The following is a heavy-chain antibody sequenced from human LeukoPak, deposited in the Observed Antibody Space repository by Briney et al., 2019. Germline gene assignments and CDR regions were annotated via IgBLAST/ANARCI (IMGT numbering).Heavy chain of an antibody. V-gene: IGHV4-61*02. CDR3: ARHNGASMVRGVIIFDY. CDR1: GGSISSGSYY. Sequence: SETLSLTCTVSGGSISSGSYYWSWIRQPAGKGLEWIGRIYTSGSTNYNPSLKSRVTISVDTSKNQFSLKLSSVTAADTALYYCARHNGASMVRGVIIFDYWGLGTLVTVSS. CDR2: IYTSGST. D-gene: IGHD3-10*01. J-gene: IGHJ4*02.